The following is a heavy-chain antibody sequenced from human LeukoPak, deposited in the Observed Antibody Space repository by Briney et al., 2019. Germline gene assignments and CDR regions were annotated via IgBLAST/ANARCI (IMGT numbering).Heavy chain of an antibody. J-gene: IGHJ6*02. CDR2: ISYDGSNK. CDR1: GFTFSSYS. CDR3: ARDIYCSSTSCYTGYYYYYGMDV. V-gene: IGHV3-30*03. Sequence: GGSLRLSCAASGFTFSSYSMNWVRQAPGKGLEWVAVISYDGSNKYYADSVKGRFTISRDNSKNTLYLQMNSLRAEDTAVYYCARDIYCSSTSCYTGYYYYYGMDVWGQGTTVTVSS. D-gene: IGHD2-2*02.